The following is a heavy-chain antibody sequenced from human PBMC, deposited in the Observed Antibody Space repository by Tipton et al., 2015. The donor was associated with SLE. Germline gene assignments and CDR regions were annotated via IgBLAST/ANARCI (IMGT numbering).Heavy chain of an antibody. D-gene: IGHD2-2*01. CDR3: ARRIAGSSTGGNFDY. CDR2: ISSSTYK. V-gene: IGHV3-21*01. CDR1: GFTFSSYA. J-gene: IGHJ4*02. Sequence: SLRLSCSGSGFTFSSYAMNWVRQAPGKGLEWVSSISSSTYKYYADSVKGRYTISRDNAKNSLYLQMNSLRAEDTAVYYCARRIAGSSTGGNFDYWGQGTLVTVSS.